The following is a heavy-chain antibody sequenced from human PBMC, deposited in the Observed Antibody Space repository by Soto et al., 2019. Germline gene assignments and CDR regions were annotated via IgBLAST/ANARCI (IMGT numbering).Heavy chain of an antibody. V-gene: IGHV3-21*01. CDR1: GFTFSSYS. CDR3: ARDPRIAAAGTTKYNWFDP. D-gene: IGHD6-13*01. Sequence: GGSLRLSCAASGFTFSSYSMGWVRQAPGEGLDWVSAITSGGGYIYYGDLVKGRFTISRDNAKNSLYLQMNSLRAEDTAVYYCARDPRIAAAGTTKYNWFDPWGQGALVTVSS. CDR2: ITSGGGYI. J-gene: IGHJ5*02.